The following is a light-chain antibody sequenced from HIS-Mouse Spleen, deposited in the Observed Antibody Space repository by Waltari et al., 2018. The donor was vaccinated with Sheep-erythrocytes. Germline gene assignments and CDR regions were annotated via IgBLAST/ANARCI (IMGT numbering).Light chain of an antibody. CDR1: SSDVGAYNY. V-gene: IGLV2-11*01. J-gene: IGLJ3*02. Sequence: HSALTQPRSVSGSPGQSVTISCTGTSSDVGAYNYVSWYQQHPGKAPKLMIYDVSTRPSGVPDRFSGSKSGNTASLTISGLQAEDEADYYCCSYAGSYTWVFGGGTKLTVL. CDR3: CSYAGSYTWV. CDR2: DVS.